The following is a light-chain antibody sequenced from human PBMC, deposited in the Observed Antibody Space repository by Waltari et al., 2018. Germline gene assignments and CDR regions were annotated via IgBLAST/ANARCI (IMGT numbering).Light chain of an antibody. CDR3: QQSYSTPPYT. CDR1: QSISSY. J-gene: IGKJ2*01. Sequence: DIQMTQSPSSLYAAVGDRVTITCPASQSISSYLNWYQQKPGKAPKLPIYAASSLQSGVPSRFSGSGSGTDFTLTISSLQPEDFATYYCQQSYSTPPYTFGQGTKLEIK. CDR2: AAS. V-gene: IGKV1-39*01.